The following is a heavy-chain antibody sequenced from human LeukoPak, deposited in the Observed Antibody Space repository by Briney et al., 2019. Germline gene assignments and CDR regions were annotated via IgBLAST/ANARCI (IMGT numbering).Heavy chain of an antibody. Sequence: SETLSLTCAVYGGSFSGYYWSWIRQPPGKGLEWIGEINHSGSNNYNPSLKSRVTISVDTSKNQFSLKQSSVTAADTAVYYCGRGQDVTYYFDYWGQGTLVTVSS. CDR2: INHSGSN. V-gene: IGHV4-34*01. CDR1: GGSFSGYY. CDR3: GRGQDVTYYFDY. D-gene: IGHD3-16*01. J-gene: IGHJ4*02.